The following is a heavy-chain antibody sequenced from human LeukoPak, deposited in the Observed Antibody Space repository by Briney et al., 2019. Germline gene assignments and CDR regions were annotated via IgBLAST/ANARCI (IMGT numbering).Heavy chain of an antibody. J-gene: IGHJ1*01. V-gene: IGHV3-33*06. Sequence: GGSLRLSCAASGFTFSSFGMHWVRQAPGKGLEWVAAIWYDGSNKYYADSVKGRFTISRDNSKNTLYLQINSLRAEDTAVYYCAKDRGWYKTEYFQHWGQGTLVTVSS. CDR1: GFTFSSFG. CDR2: IWYDGSNK. D-gene: IGHD6-19*01. CDR3: AKDRGWYKTEYFQH.